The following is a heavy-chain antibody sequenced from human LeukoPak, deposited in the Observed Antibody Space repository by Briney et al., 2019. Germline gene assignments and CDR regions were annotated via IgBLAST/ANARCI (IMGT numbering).Heavy chain of an antibody. J-gene: IGHJ4*02. CDR1: GGSISSYY. Sequence: TSETLSLTCTVAGGSISSYYWSWIRQPPGQGLEWIGYIYSTGSTNYNPSLRSRVTISVDTSKNQFSLKLSSVTAADTAVYYCARGDCGGDCYSDYWGQGTLVTVSS. CDR2: IYSTGST. D-gene: IGHD2-21*02. V-gene: IGHV4-59*01. CDR3: ARGDCGGDCYSDY.